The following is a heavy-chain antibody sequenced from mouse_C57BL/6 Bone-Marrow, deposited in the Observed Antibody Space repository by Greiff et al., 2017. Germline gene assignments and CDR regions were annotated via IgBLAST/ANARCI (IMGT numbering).Heavy chain of an antibody. Sequence: EVQLQQSGAELVRPGASVKLSCTASGFNFKDDYMHWVKQRPGQGLEWIGWIDPENGDTEYNAKFKGKATITADTSSNTAYLQLSSLTSEDTDVYYITSLIYDDYGLFAKWGQGTRVTVSA. D-gene: IGHD2-4*01. J-gene: IGHJ3*01. CDR3: TSLIYDDYGLFAK. CDR2: IDPENGDT. V-gene: IGHV14-4*01. CDR1: GFNFKDDY.